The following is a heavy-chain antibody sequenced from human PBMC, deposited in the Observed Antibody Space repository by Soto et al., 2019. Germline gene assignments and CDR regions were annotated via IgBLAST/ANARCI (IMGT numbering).Heavy chain of an antibody. V-gene: IGHV1-46*03. Sequence: ASVKVSCKASGYTFTSYYMHWVRQAPGQGLEWMGIINPSGGSTSYAQKFQGRVTMTRDTSTSTVYMELSSLRSEDTAVYYCARAPGYGDDNYYYYMDVWGKGTTVTVSS. CDR2: INPSGGST. D-gene: IGHD4-17*01. J-gene: IGHJ6*03. CDR3: ARAPGYGDDNYYYYMDV. CDR1: GYTFTSYY.